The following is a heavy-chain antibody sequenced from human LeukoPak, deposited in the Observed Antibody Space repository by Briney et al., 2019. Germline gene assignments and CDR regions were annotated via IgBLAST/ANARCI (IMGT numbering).Heavy chain of an antibody. V-gene: IGHV3-23*01. CDR2: IGSNGVDT. CDR3: VKAYTTSGTYSEP. Sequence: ASVKVSCKASGFTFSTYAMGWARQAPGKGLEWVSGIGSNGVDTYYADSAKGRFTISRDNSKNTVYLQMNSLRAEDTALYYCVKAYTTSGTYSEPWGQGTLVTVSS. CDR1: GFTFSTYA. D-gene: IGHD1-26*01. J-gene: IGHJ4*02.